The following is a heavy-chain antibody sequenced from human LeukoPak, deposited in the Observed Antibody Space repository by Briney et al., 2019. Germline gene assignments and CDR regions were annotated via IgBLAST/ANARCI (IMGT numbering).Heavy chain of an antibody. CDR2: IHDSGST. Sequence: SETLSLTCTVSGGSISSYYWSWVRQPPGKGLEWLGYIHDSGSTNYNPSLKSRVTMSLDTSKNQLSLKLSSVTAADTAVYYCARALVGDTVTTQGYYYGMDVWGQGTTVTVSS. J-gene: IGHJ6*02. V-gene: IGHV4-59*08. CDR3: ARALVGDTVTTQGYYYGMDV. D-gene: IGHD4-17*01. CDR1: GGSISSYY.